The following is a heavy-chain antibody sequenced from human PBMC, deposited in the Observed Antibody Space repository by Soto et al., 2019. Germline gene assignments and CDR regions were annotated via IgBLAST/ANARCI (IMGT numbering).Heavy chain of an antibody. Sequence: GALRLSCAAPVFTFSSYGMHWVRQAPGKGLEWVAVISYDGSNKYYADSVKGRFTISRDNSKNTLYLQMNSLRAEDTAVYYCAKDLVGFLSSSIAAQITSFYYYGMDVWGQGTTVTVSS. CDR2: ISYDGSNK. J-gene: IGHJ6*02. CDR3: AKDLVGFLSSSIAAQITSFYYYGMDV. CDR1: VFTFSSYG. D-gene: IGHD6-6*01. V-gene: IGHV3-30*18.